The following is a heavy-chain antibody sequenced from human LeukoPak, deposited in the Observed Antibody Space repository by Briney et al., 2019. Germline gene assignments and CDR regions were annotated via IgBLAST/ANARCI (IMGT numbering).Heavy chain of an antibody. CDR3: ARSMVTIPIPGGY. CDR1: GFTVSDNY. Sequence: GGSLRLSCAASGFTVSDNYMNWVRQAPGKGLEWVSVISTGGSTYYADSVKGRFTISRDNSKNTLYLQMNSLRAEDTAVYYCARSMVTIPIPGGYWGQGTLVTVSS. J-gene: IGHJ4*02. CDR2: ISTGGST. D-gene: IGHD2-2*02. V-gene: IGHV3-66*01.